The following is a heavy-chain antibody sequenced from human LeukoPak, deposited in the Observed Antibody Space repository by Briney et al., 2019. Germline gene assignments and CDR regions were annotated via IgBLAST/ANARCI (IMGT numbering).Heavy chain of an antibody. CDR2: IYSGGST. CDR1: GFTVSSKY. Sequence: PGGSLRLFCAASGFTVSSKYMNWVRQAPGKGLEWVSVIYSGGSTYYADSVKGRFTISRDNSKNTLYLQMNSLRAEDTAVYYCARGCSSTSCYGFDYWGQGTLVTVSS. D-gene: IGHD2-2*01. CDR3: ARGCSSTSCYGFDY. V-gene: IGHV3-53*01. J-gene: IGHJ4*02.